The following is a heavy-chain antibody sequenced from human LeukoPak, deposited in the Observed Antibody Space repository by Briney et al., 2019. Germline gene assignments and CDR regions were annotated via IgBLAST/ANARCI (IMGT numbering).Heavy chain of an antibody. Sequence: SETLSLTCAVSGGSISSSNWWSWVRQPPGKGLEWIGEIYHSGSTNYNPSLKSRVTISVDKSKNQFSLKLSSVTAADTAVYYCARGQYSSGWYGYYGMDVWGQGTTVTVSS. J-gene: IGHJ6*02. CDR2: IYHSGST. CDR1: GGSISSSNW. V-gene: IGHV4-4*02. D-gene: IGHD6-19*01. CDR3: ARGQYSSGWYGYYGMDV.